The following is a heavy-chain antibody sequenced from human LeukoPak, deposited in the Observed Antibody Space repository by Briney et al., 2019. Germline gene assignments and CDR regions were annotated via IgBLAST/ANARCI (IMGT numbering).Heavy chain of an antibody. CDR3: ARGSASNNWLVDY. D-gene: IGHD1-20*01. J-gene: IGHJ4*02. Sequence: GGSLRLSCAASGFTFSSYGMTWVRQAPGKGLEWLSYINSSSSTIYYADSVRGGFTISRDNAKNSLYLRMKSLRDEDTGVYSSARGSASNNWLVDYWGQGTLVTVSS. V-gene: IGHV3-48*02. CDR1: GFTFSSYG. CDR2: INSSSSTI.